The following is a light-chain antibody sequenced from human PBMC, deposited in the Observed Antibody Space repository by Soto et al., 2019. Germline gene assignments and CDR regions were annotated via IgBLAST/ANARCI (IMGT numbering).Light chain of an antibody. Sequence: QSVLTQPPSMSGAPGQRVTISCTGSSSNIGAGYDVHWYQLLPGTAPKLLIYGNTNRPSGVPDRFSGSKSGTSASLAITGLRAEAEADYYCQSHDSSLLSRVFGGGTKLTVL. CDR3: QSHDSSLLSRV. J-gene: IGLJ3*02. CDR1: SSNIGAGYD. V-gene: IGLV1-40*01. CDR2: GNT.